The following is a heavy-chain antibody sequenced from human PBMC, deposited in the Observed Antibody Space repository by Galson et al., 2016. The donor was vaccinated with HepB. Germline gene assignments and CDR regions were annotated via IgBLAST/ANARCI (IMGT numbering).Heavy chain of an antibody. CDR1: GFTFKTYW. CDR3: AGDAYVTGDNSTDYGAFDI. D-gene: IGHD4-17*01. Sequence: SLRLSCAASGFTFKTYWMTWVRQAPGKGLEWVANIKEDGTEKHYVDSVKGRFTVSRDNAKNSLDLQMNSLRAEDTAVYYCAGDAYVTGDNSTDYGAFDIWGQGTMVTVSS. CDR2: IKEDGTEK. V-gene: IGHV3-7*03. J-gene: IGHJ3*02.